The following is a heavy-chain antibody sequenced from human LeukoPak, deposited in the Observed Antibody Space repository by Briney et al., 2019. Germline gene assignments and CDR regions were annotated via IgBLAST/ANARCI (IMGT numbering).Heavy chain of an antibody. Sequence: GGSLRLSCAASGFTFSGYGMHWVRQTPGKGLEWVAFIRFDGSYRYYADSVKGRFTISRDNAKNSLYLQMNSLRAEDTAVYYCVRDYGYAFDIWGQGTMVTVSS. CDR2: IRFDGSYR. V-gene: IGHV3-30*02. CDR3: VRDYGYAFDI. CDR1: GFTFSGYG. J-gene: IGHJ3*02. D-gene: IGHD3-10*01.